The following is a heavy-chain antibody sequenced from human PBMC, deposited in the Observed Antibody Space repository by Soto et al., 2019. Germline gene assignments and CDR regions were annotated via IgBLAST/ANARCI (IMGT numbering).Heavy chain of an antibody. J-gene: IGHJ4*02. CDR2: IYYSGST. V-gene: IGHV4-30-4*01. CDR3: ARVAGYDSSGELDY. Sequence: QVQLQESGPGLVKPSQTLSLTCTVSGGSISSGDYYWSWIRQPPGKGLEWIGYIYYSGSTYYNPSRESRVTISVDTSKNQVSLKLSSVTAADTAVYYCARVAGYDSSGELDYWGQGTLVTVSS. D-gene: IGHD3-22*01. CDR1: GGSISSGDYY.